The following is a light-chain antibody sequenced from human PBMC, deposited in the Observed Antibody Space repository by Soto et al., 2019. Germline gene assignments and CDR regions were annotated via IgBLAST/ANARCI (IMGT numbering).Light chain of an antibody. CDR2: AAS. J-gene: IGKJ5*01. CDR1: ESINRH. CDR3: QQSYTALSIT. Sequence: DIQMTQSPSSLSASAGDRVTITCRASESINRHLNWYQQQQGRAPKLLIYAASSLQNGVPSRFRGGGSGTDFTLIITNLQPEDFATYYCQQSYTALSITFGQGTRLEIK. V-gene: IGKV1-39*01.